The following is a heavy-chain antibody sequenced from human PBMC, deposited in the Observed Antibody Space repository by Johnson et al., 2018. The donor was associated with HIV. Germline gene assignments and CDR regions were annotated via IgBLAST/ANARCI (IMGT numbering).Heavy chain of an antibody. Sequence: MLLVESGGSLVQPGGSLRLSCAGSGFTFSSYAISWVRQAPGKGLEWVSTISGSGGSTYHSDSVKGRFTISRDNSNNTLYMQMKSLKAEDTAVYYCAKDIYGYDAFEIWGQGTMVTVSS. CDR3: AKDIYGYDAFEI. D-gene: IGHD5-24*01. CDR1: GFTFSSYA. V-gene: IGHV3-23*04. CDR2: ISGSGGST. J-gene: IGHJ3*02.